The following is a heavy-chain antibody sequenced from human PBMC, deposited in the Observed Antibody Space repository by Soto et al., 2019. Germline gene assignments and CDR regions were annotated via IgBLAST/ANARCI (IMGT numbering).Heavy chain of an antibody. V-gene: IGHV3-43*01. CDR2: ISWDGGST. J-gene: IGHJ4*02. CDR3: AKDDTAGQIAGPDY. Sequence: EVQLVESGGVVVQPGGSLRLSCAASGFTFDDYTMHWVRQAPGKGLEWVSLISWDGGSTYYADSVKGRCTIARDNSKNSLYLQMNSLRTEDTALYYCAKDDTAGQIAGPDYWGQGTLVTVSS. CDR1: GFTFDDYT.